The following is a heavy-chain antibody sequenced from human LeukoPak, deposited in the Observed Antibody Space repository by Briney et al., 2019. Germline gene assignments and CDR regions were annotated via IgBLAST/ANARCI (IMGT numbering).Heavy chain of an antibody. V-gene: IGHV3-20*04. D-gene: IGHD2-21*02. CDR2: INWNGGRK. CDR1: GFTFDDYA. J-gene: IGHJ4*02. CDR3: AKGLTNYFDY. Sequence: PGGSLRLSCAASGFTFDDYAMSWVRQGPGKGLEWISGINWNGGRKGYADSVKGRFTISRDNAKNSLYLQMNSLRAEDTAFYYCAKGLTNYFDYWGQGTLVTVSS.